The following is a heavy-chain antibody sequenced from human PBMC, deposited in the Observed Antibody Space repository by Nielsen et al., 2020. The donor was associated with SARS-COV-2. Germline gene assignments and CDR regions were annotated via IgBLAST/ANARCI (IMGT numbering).Heavy chain of an antibody. J-gene: IGHJ6*02. CDR1: GFTFDDYA. CDR2: GSWKSGYI. V-gene: IGHV3-9*01. Sequence: GGSLRLSCAASGFTFDDYAMHWVRQAPGKGLEWVSGGSWKSGYIDYADSVKGRFTISRDNSKNTLFLQMDSLGAEDTAVYYCAKEQGGYGYGYFVTGDYYFYGMDVWGQGTTVTVSS. CDR3: AKEQGGYGYGYFVTGDYYFYGMDV. D-gene: IGHD5-18*01.